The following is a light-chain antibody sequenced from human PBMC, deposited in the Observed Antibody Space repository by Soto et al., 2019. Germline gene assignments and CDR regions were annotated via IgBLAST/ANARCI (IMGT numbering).Light chain of an antibody. CDR2: EVI. CDR3: ASQTSPNMWI. V-gene: IGLV2-14*01. J-gene: IGLJ2*01. CDR1: SSDIGKSKY. Sequence: QSALIQPASVSGSLGQSITFPCTGTSSDIGKSKYVSWFQQLPGEAPRLIIYEVISRPSGISDRFSGSKSGNSASLTISGLQPEDESTYYCASQTSPNMWIFGGGTKLTVL.